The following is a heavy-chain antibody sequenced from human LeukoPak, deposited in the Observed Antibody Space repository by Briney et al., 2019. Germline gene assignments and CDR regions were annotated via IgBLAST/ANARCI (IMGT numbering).Heavy chain of an antibody. CDR3: ARGYVWGSYRPMGY. V-gene: IGHV3-7*03. J-gene: IGHJ4*02. CDR2: IKQDGSEK. CDR1: GFTFSSYW. D-gene: IGHD3-16*02. Sequence: GGSLRLSCAASGFTFSSYWMSWVRQAPGKGLEWVANIKQDGSEKYYVDSVKGRFTISRDNAKNSLYLQMNSLRAEDTAVYYCARGYVWGSYRPMGYRGQGTLVTVSS.